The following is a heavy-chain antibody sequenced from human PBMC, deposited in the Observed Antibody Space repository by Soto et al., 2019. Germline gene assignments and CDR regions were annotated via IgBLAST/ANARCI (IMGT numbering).Heavy chain of an antibody. D-gene: IGHD5-18*01. CDR1: GFTFSSYA. CDR3: AKDQQGYRYGYYYSDY. Sequence: EVQLLESGGGLVQPGGSLRLSCAASGFTFSSYAMSWVRQAPGKGLEWVSAISGSGGSTYYADSVKGRFTISRDNSKKTLYLQMNSLTAADTAVYYCAKDQQGYRYGYYYSDYWGQGTLVTVSS. CDR2: ISGSGGST. V-gene: IGHV3-23*01. J-gene: IGHJ4*02.